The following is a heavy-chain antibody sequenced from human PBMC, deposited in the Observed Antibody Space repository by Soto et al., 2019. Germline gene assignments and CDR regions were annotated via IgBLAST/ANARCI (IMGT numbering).Heavy chain of an antibody. J-gene: IGHJ4*02. Sequence: SETLSLTCAVYGGSFSGYYWSWSRQPPGKGLEWIGEINHSGRTSYNPSLKSRVTISVDTSKNQFSLKLSSVTAADTAVYYCARGSRTFDYWGQGTLVTVSS. CDR1: GGSFSGYY. CDR3: ARGSRTFDY. V-gene: IGHV4-34*01. CDR2: INHSGRT.